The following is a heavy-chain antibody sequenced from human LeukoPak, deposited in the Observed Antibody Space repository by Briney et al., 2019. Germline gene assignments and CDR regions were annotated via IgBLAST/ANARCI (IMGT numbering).Heavy chain of an antibody. CDR2: ISGSGMLT. CDR3: AKFYYDSSGRGNDAFDV. D-gene: IGHD3-22*01. V-gene: IGHV3-23*01. CDR1: GFSFGSYA. J-gene: IGHJ3*01. Sequence: GGSLRLSCATSGFSFGSYAMSWVRQAPGKGLEWVPSISGSGMLTYYADSVKGRFTISRDNSKNTLYLQMSSLRAEDTATFYCAKFYYDSSGRGNDAFDVWRQGTMVTVSS.